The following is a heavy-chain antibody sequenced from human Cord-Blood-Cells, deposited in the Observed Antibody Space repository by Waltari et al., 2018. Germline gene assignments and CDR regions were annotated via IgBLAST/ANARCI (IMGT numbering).Heavy chain of an antibody. CDR1: GGSISSGGYY. J-gene: IGHJ4*02. D-gene: IGHD2-15*01. CDR3: ARSPGYGGNPYFDY. CDR2: IYYSGST. Sequence: QVQLQESGPGLVKPSPTLSLTCTVSGGSISSGGYYWSWIRQHPGKGLEWIGYIYYSGSTYYNPSLKSRVTISVDTSKNQFSLKLSSVTAADTAVYYCARSPGYGGNPYFDYWGQGTLVTVSS. V-gene: IGHV4-31*03.